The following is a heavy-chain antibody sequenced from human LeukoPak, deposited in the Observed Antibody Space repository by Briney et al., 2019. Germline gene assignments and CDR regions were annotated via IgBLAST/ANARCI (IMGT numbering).Heavy chain of an antibody. J-gene: IGHJ6*02. CDR1: GFTFSRYW. CDR3: ATSTLLRYFDWLYIYGMDV. CDR2: IKTDGSEK. Sequence: PGGSLRLPCAASGFTFSRYWMSWVRQAPGKGLEWVANIKTDGSEKYYVDSLKGRFIISRDNAKNSLYLQMNSLRAEDTAVYYCATSTLLRYFDWLYIYGMDVWGQGTTVTVSS. D-gene: IGHD3-9*01. V-gene: IGHV3-7*05.